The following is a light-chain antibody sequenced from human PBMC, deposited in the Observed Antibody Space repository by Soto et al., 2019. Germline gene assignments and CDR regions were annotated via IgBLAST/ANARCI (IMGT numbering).Light chain of an antibody. CDR3: QHHNSYAEA. CDR2: KAS. J-gene: IGKJ1*01. CDR1: QTISSW. V-gene: IGKV1-5*03. Sequence: TPSAFPLSLSVADRVTITCWASQTISSWLAWYQQKPGKAPKLLIYKASTLKSGVPPRFSGSGSGTEFTLTISSLQPDDLATYDCQHHNSYAEACGQGARWIS.